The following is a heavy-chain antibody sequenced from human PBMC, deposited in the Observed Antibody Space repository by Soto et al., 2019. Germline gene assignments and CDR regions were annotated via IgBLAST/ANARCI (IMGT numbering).Heavy chain of an antibody. CDR3: ASSHYDILTGYYSLDY. V-gene: IGHV4-4*02. J-gene: IGHJ4*02. Sequence: QVQLQEAGPGLVKPSGTLSLTCAVSGGSISSSNWWSWVRQPPGKGLEWIGEIYHSGSTNYNPSLTSQVTIAVDKSKNQFSLKLSSVTAADTAVYYCASSHYDILTGYYSLDYWGQGTLVTVSS. D-gene: IGHD3-9*01. CDR1: GGSISSSNW. CDR2: IYHSGST.